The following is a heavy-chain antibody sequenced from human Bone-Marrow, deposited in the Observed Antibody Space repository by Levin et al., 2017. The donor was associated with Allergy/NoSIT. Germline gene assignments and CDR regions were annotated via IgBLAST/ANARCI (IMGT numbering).Heavy chain of an antibody. CDR2: ITTRGGSA. CDR1: GFTFSSYA. J-gene: IGHJ3*02. V-gene: IGHV3-23*01. CDR3: AKTSPYGTSWLGAFDI. D-gene: IGHD6-13*01. Sequence: GSLRLSCAASGFTFSSYAMSWVRQAPGKGLEWVSVITTRGGSAYGDSVKGRFTISRDNSKNTLYLQMSSLRAEDTAVYHCAKTSPYGTSWLGAFDIWGQGTMVTVSS.